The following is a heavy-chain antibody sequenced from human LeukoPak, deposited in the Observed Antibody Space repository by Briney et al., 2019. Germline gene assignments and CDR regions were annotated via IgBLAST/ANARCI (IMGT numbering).Heavy chain of an antibody. CDR3: ARHGLEGCRGGMCYRSFHYYGMDV. V-gene: IGHV5-51*01. CDR2: IFPGDFEL. J-gene: IGHJ6*02. Sequence: GESLKIPCKGSGYSFTDYWIGWVRQMPGKGLEWMGIIFPGDFELKYSPSFQGQVIISVDKSIDTAYLQWSSLQASDTAMYYCARHGLEGCRGGMCYRSFHYYGMDVWGQGTTVTVSS. D-gene: IGHD2-15*01. CDR1: GYSFTDYW.